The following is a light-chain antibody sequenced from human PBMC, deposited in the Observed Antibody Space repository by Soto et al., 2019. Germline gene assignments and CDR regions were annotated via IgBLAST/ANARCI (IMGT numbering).Light chain of an antibody. V-gene: IGKV3-15*01. CDR3: QQYGNSPRT. Sequence: EIVTKQYPATRPGSPGERATLSCRASQSVSSNLAWYQQTPGQAPRLLMYGASTRAPGIPARFSGSGSGTEFTLTISSLEPEDFAVYYCQQYGNSPRTFCGGTNVDIK. CDR1: QSVSSN. J-gene: IGKJ4*02. CDR2: GAS.